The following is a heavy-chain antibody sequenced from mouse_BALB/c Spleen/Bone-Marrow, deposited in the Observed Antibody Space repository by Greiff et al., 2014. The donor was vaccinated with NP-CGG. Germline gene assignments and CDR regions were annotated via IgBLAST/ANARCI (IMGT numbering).Heavy chain of an antibody. D-gene: IGHD2-10*02. J-gene: IGHJ1*01. Sequence: VQLQQPGPELVKPGASVKISCKASGYTFTDYNMHWVKQSHGKSLEWIGYIYPYNGGTGYNQKFKSKATLTVDNSSSTAYMERRSLASEDSAVYYCARSYGNWYFDVWGAGTTVTVSS. CDR3: ARSYGNWYFDV. CDR1: GYTFTDYN. V-gene: IGHV1S29*02. CDR2: IYPYNGGT.